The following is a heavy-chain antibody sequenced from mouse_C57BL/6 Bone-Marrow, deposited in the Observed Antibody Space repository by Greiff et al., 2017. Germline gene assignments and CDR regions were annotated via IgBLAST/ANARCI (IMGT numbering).Heavy chain of an antibody. CDR3: AFYDAIYYYAMDY. Sequence: VQLQQSGPELVKPGASVKISCKASGYAFSSSWMNWVKQRPGKGLEWIGRIYPGDGDTNYNGKFKGKATLTADKSSSTAYMQLSSLTSEDSAVYFCAFYDAIYYYAMDYWGQGTSVTVSS. CDR1: GYAFSSSW. D-gene: IGHD2-3*01. CDR2: IYPGDGDT. V-gene: IGHV1-82*01. J-gene: IGHJ4*01.